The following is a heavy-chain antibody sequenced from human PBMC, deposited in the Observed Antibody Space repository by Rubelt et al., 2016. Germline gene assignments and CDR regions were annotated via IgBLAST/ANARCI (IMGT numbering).Heavy chain of an antibody. Sequence: VSGGSISTFYWTWIRQPPGKGLEWIGNLSNGGSTNYNPSLKSRVTMSVDTSKNQFSLKLTSVTAADTAVYYCARQSGYGDQINYWGQGTLVTVSS. V-gene: IGHV4-59*08. J-gene: IGHJ4*02. D-gene: IGHD4-17*01. CDR2: LSNGGST. CDR1: GGSISTFY. CDR3: ARQSGYGDQINY.